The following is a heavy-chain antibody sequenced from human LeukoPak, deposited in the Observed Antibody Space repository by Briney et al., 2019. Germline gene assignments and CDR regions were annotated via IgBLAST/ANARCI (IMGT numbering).Heavy chain of an antibody. CDR1: RFTFSNFA. V-gene: IGHV3-30*03. D-gene: IGHD1-1*01. CDR2: ISYDGSGK. Sequence: GRPLRLSCAASRFTFSNFAMHWVRQAPGKGLEWVTVISYDGSGKYYADSVKGRFTISRDNSKNTLYLQMHSLRGEDTAVYYCASSEGDGTTAGRFDYWGQGTLVTVSS. CDR3: ASSEGDGTTAGRFDY. J-gene: IGHJ4*02.